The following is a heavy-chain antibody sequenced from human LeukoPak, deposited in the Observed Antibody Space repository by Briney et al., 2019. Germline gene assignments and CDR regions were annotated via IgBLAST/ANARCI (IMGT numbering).Heavy chain of an antibody. CDR1: GGSISSSSYY. Sequence: ASETLSLTCTVSGGSISSSSYYWGWIRQPPGKGLEWIGSFYYSGSTFYNPSLKSRVTISVDTSKNQFSLQLSSVTAADTAVYYCARQSRGDILTGSYDYWGQGTLVTVSS. J-gene: IGHJ4*02. D-gene: IGHD3-9*01. V-gene: IGHV4-39*07. CDR2: FYYSGST. CDR3: ARQSRGDILTGSYDY.